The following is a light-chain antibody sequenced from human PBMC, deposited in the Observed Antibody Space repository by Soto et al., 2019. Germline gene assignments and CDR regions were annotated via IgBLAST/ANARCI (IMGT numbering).Light chain of an antibody. V-gene: IGKV3-15*01. J-gene: IGKJ4*01. CDR1: QGVGST. Sequence: EIEMTQSPATLSVSPGERVTLSCRASQGVGSTLAWYRQQPGQAPRLLIYDAYIRATGVPARFSGSGSGTEFTLTISSLQSEDFAVYYCQHYKTWPLAFGGGTKVEIK. CDR3: QHYKTWPLA. CDR2: DAY.